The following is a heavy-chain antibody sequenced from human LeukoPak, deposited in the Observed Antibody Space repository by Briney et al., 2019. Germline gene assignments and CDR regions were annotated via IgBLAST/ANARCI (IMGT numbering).Heavy chain of an antibody. CDR1: GASIRSYY. V-gene: IGHV4-4*07. Sequence: SETLSLTCTVSGASIRSYYWSWIRQPAGKGLEWLGRIVPSGSTNYNPSLKSRVTMSVDTSKNQFSLKLSSVTAADAAVYYCAKEGAAPGPDFDYWGQGTLVIVSS. CDR2: IVPSGST. J-gene: IGHJ4*02. CDR3: AKEGAAPGPDFDY. D-gene: IGHD6-13*01.